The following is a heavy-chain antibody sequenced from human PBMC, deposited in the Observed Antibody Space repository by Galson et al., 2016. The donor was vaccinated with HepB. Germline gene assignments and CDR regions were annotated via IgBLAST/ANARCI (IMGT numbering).Heavy chain of an antibody. J-gene: IGHJ3*02. CDR1: GGSISKDS. CDR2: IHYSGST. V-gene: IGHV4-59*01. CDR3: ARIAQPVLGGRYLGSDVFDI. D-gene: IGHD1-26*01. Sequence: SETLSLTSTVSGGSISKDSWSWIRQPPGKALKWIGSIHYSGSTNYNPSFKSRVTVSLATSKNQFALNLTSVTYADTAVYYCARIAQPVLGGRYLGSDVFDIWGQGTTVTVSA.